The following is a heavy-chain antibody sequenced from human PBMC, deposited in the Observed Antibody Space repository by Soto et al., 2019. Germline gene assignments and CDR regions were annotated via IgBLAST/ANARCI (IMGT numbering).Heavy chain of an antibody. CDR2: ISSSSSTI. CDR1: GVAFSSDS. J-gene: IGHJ5*02. D-gene: IGHD2-2*01. CDR3: AREYCSSTSCLNWFDP. V-gene: IGHV3-48*01. Sequence: GGSLRLSCADSGVAFSSDSMNGVRQAPGKGLEWVSYISSSSSTIYYADSVKGRFTISRDNAKNSLYLQMNSLRAEDTAVYYCAREYCSSTSCLNWFDPWGQGTLVTVSS.